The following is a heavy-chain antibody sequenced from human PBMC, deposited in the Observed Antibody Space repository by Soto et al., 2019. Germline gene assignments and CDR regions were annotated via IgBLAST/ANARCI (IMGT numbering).Heavy chain of an antibody. J-gene: IGHJ3*02. Sequence: LRLSCAASGFTFSSYWMHWVRQAPGKGLVWVSRINSDGSSTSYADSVKGRFTISRDNAKNTLYLQMNSLRAEDTAVYYCARVASSGWYGDAFDIWGQGXMVTV. CDR3: ARVASSGWYGDAFDI. D-gene: IGHD6-19*01. CDR2: INSDGSST. V-gene: IGHV3-74*01. CDR1: GFTFSSYW.